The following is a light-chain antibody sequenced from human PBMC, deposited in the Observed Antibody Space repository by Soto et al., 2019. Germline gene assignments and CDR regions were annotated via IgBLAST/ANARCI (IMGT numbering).Light chain of an antibody. V-gene: IGKV3-15*01. CDR1: QSVRIN. J-gene: IGKJ4*01. CDR2: GAV. Sequence: EIVMTQSPATLSGSPGERATLSCRASQSVRINVAWYQKKPGQGPRLLIYGAVTRATGVPDRFSGSGSGTDFTLTFSRLQSEDFAVYYCQEYSKGPALPFGGGTKWISN. CDR3: QEYSKGPALP.